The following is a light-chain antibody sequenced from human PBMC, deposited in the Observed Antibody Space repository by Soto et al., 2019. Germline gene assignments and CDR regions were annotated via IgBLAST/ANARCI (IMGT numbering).Light chain of an antibody. Sequence: QSVLTQPASVSGSPGQSITISCTGTSSDVGGYKFVSWYQQHPGKAPKLMTYDVSNRPSGVSNRFSGSKSDDTASLTISGLQAEDEGDYYCCSYTSSNIYVFGTGSKVTVL. J-gene: IGLJ1*01. V-gene: IGLV2-14*01. CDR3: CSYTSSNIYV. CDR2: DVS. CDR1: SSDVGGYKF.